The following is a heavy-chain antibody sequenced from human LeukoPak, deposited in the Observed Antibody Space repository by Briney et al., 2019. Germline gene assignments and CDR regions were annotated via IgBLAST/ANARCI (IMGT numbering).Heavy chain of an antibody. J-gene: IGHJ4*02. CDR3: ARLSGGWRLYYFDY. Sequence: ASVKVSCKASGGTFSIYAISWVRQAPGQGLEWTGGIIPIFGTANYAQKFQGRVTITADESTSTAYMELSSLRSEDTAVYYCARLSGGWRLYYFDYWGQGTLVTVSS. CDR2: IIPIFGTA. D-gene: IGHD6-19*01. V-gene: IGHV1-69*13. CDR1: GGTFSIYA.